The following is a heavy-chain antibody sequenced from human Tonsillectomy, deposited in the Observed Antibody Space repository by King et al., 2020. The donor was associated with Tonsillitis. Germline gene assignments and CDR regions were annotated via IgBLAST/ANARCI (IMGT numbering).Heavy chain of an antibody. CDR2: IWNDGKNK. D-gene: IGHD1-20*01. Sequence: VQLVESGGGVVQPGRSLRLSCATSAFTFSTYGMHWVRQAPGKGLERVAVIWNDGKNKWYADSVKGRLTISRDDSKNTLYLQMNSLRAEDTAVYYCARSITGSTRGIDFWGQGTLVTVSS. V-gene: IGHV3-33*01. CDR3: ARSITGSTRGIDF. CDR1: AFTFSTYG. J-gene: IGHJ4*02.